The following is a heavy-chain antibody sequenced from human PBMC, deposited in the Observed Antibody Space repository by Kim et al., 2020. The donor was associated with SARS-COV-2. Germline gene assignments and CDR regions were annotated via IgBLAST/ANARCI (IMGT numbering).Heavy chain of an antibody. CDR2: INHSGST. CDR3: ARGDGAAGTGRGFDY. CDR1: GGSFSGYY. D-gene: IGHD6-13*01. Sequence: SETLSLTCAVYGGSFSGYYWSWIRQPPGKGLEWIGEINHSGSTNYNPSLKSRVTISVDTSKNQFSLKLSSVTAADTAVYYCARGDGAAGTGRGFDYWGQGTLVTVSS. J-gene: IGHJ4*02. V-gene: IGHV4-34*01.